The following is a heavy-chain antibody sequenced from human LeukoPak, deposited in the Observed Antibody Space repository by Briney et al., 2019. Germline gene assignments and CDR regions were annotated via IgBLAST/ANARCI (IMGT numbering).Heavy chain of an antibody. V-gene: IGHV1-46*01. CDR3: ATRFPMVLAAIARNNWFDP. D-gene: IGHD2-15*01. Sequence: ASVKVSCKASGYTFTSYYIHWVRQAPGQGLEWMGVINHSAGSTNYAQKFQGRVTMTEDTSTDTAYMELSSLRSEDTAVYYCATRFPMVLAAIARNNWFDPWGQGTLVTVSS. J-gene: IGHJ5*02. CDR1: GYTFTSYY. CDR2: INHSAGST.